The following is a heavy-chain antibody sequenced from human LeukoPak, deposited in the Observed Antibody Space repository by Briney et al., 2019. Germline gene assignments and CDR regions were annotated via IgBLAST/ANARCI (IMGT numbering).Heavy chain of an antibody. CDR3: AKDLLGDNYGDYFGS. Sequence: GGSLRLSCAASGFTFSSYAMSWVRQAPGKGLEWVSGISGTGGTTYYAESVKGRFTISRDNSKNTLYLQMNSLRAEDTAVYYCAKDLLGDNYGDYFGSWGQGTLVTVSS. V-gene: IGHV3-23*01. CDR2: ISGTGGTT. J-gene: IGHJ4*02. D-gene: IGHD4-17*01. CDR1: GFTFSSYA.